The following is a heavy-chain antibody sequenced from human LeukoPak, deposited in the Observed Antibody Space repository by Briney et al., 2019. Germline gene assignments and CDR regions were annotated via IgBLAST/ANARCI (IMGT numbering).Heavy chain of an antibody. CDR1: GFTFGSHW. V-gene: IGHV3-7*01. J-gene: IGHJ1*01. CDR3: VRDPRSFHF. D-gene: IGHD3-16*02. CDR2: INQDGSDK. Sequence: QPGGSLRLSCAASGFTFGSHWMSWVRQAPGKGLEWVADINQDGSDKHYVDSVKGRFTISRDNAESLLYLQVNSLRAEDTAVYYCVRDPRSFHFWGQGTLVTVSS.